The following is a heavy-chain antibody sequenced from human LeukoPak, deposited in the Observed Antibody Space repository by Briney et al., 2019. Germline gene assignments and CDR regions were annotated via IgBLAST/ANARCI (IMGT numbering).Heavy chain of an antibody. J-gene: IGHJ4*02. CDR2: ISYDGSNK. Sequence: HPGRSLRLSCAASGFTFSSYAMHWVRQAPGKGLEWVAVISYDGSNKYYADSVKGRFTISRDNSKNTLYLQMNSLRAEDTAVYYCARDSRVVTAIGSFDYWGQGTLVTVSS. CDR1: GFTFSSYA. D-gene: IGHD5-18*01. CDR3: ARDSRVVTAIGSFDY. V-gene: IGHV3-30-3*01.